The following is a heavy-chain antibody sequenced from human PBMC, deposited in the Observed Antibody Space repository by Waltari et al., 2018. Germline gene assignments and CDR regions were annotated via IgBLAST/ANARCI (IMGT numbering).Heavy chain of an antibody. Sequence: EVQLVESGGGLVQPGGSLRLSCAASGFTFSSYWMSWVRQAPGKGLEWVANIKQDGSEKYYVDSVKGRFTISRDNSKNTLYLQMNSLRAEDTAVYYCARDGPVYEVDYWGQGTLVTVSS. D-gene: IGHD2-8*01. J-gene: IGHJ4*02. CDR1: GFTFSSYW. CDR2: IKQDGSEK. CDR3: ARDGPVYEVDY. V-gene: IGHV3-7*01.